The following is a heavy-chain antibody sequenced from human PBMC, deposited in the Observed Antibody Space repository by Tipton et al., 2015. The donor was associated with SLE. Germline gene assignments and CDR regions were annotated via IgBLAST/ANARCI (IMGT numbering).Heavy chain of an antibody. D-gene: IGHD6-13*01. CDR3: ARDRGSSWFFFDY. CDR1: GFTVSSNY. CDR2: IYSGGST. J-gene: IGHJ4*02. V-gene: IGHV3-66*02. Sequence: SLRLSCAASGFTVSSNYMSWVRQAPGKGLEWVSVIYSGGSTYYADSVKGRFTISRDNSKNTLYLQMNSLRAEDTAVYYCARDRGSSWFFFDYWGQGSLVAASS.